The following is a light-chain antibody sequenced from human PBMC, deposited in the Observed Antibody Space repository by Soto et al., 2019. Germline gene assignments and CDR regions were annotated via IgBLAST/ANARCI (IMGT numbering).Light chain of an antibody. J-gene: IGLJ1*01. CDR2: EVN. CDR1: SSDVAFYNH. CDR3: SSFASTPAYD. Sequence: QSVMTQPPSVSGSPGQSITISCTGTSSDVAFYNHVSWYQQHPGKAPKLLIYEVNNRPSGVSHRFSGSKSGNTASLTISGLQAEDEADYYCSSFASTPAYDFGSGTKVTVL. V-gene: IGLV2-14*01.